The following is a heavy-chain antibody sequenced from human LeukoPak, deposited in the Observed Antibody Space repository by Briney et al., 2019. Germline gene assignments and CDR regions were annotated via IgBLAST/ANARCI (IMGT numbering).Heavy chain of an antibody. Sequence: SVKVSCEASGGTFSSHAIAWVRQAPGQGPEWMGGIIHISGTANYAQKFQGRVTITTDESTSTAYMELSSLTSDDTAVYYCARGLQYQLLKALGYYYMDVWGEGTTVTVSS. CDR1: GGTFSSHA. D-gene: IGHD2-2*01. CDR3: ARGLQYQLLKALGYYYMDV. CDR2: IIHISGTA. J-gene: IGHJ6*03. V-gene: IGHV1-69*05.